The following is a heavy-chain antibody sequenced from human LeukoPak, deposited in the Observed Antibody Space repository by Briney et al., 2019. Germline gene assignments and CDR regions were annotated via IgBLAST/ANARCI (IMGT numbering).Heavy chain of an antibody. CDR2: ISGSGGST. Sequence: GGSLRLSCAASGFTFTIFGLNWVRQAPGKGLEWVSAISGSGGSTYYADSVKGRFTISRDNSKNTLYLQMNSLRAEDTAVYYCAKDLSPLSAWGQGTLVTVSS. CDR3: AKDLSPLSA. CDR1: GFTFTIFG. J-gene: IGHJ5*02. D-gene: IGHD3-16*01. V-gene: IGHV3-23*01.